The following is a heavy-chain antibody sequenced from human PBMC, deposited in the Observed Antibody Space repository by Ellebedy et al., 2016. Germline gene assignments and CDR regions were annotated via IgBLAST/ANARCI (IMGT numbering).Heavy chain of an antibody. Sequence: ASVKVSXKASGYTFAGYYIHWVRQAPGQGLEWMGWINPNSGGTNYAQKFLGRVTMTRDTSSSTAYMELSRLRSDDTAVYYCARGEYEFLFGAYNYYAMDVWGQGTTVTVSS. CDR3: ARGEYEFLFGAYNYYAMDV. CDR1: GYTFAGYY. J-gene: IGHJ6*02. D-gene: IGHD3-16*01. CDR2: INPNSGGT. V-gene: IGHV1-2*02.